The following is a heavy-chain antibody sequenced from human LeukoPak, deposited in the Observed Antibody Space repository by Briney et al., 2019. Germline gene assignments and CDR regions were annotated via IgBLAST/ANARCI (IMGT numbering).Heavy chain of an antibody. CDR3: ARDMGWQQFDQ. D-gene: IGHD5-24*01. V-gene: IGHV3-7*01. J-gene: IGHJ4*02. Sequence: PGGSLRLSCVASRFTFSNYWMTWVRQAPGKGLERVANIKKDGGETYYMESVKGRFIISGDNARNSLYLQMNSLTVEDTAVYYCARDMGWQQFDQWGQGTLVTVSS. CDR2: IKKDGGET. CDR1: RFTFSNYW.